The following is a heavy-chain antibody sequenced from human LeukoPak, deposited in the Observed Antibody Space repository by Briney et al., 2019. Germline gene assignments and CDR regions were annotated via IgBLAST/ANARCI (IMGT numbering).Heavy chain of an antibody. CDR3: AKIWYSSSSYYYYYYYMDV. J-gene: IGHJ6*03. Sequence: GGSLRLSCAASGFTFSSYGMHWVRQAPGKGLERVAFIRYDGSNKYYADSVKGRFTISRDNSKNTLYLQMNSLRAEDTAVYYCAKIWYSSSSYYYYYYYMDVWGKGTTVTVSS. V-gene: IGHV3-30*02. CDR1: GFTFSSYG. D-gene: IGHD6-6*01. CDR2: IRYDGSNK.